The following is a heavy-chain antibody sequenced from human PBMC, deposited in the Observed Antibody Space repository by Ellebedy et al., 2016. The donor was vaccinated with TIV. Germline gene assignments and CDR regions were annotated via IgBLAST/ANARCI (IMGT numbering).Heavy chain of an antibody. D-gene: IGHD3-10*01. J-gene: IGHJ5*02. Sequence: MPGGSLRLSCTVSGGSMSSYYWSWIRQPAGKGLEWIGRIHTSGSTNYSSSLKSRVTMSVDTSKNQFSLKLSSVTAADTAVYYCARDAALRGPWGQGTLVTVSS. CDR3: ARDAALRGP. CDR2: IHTSGST. CDR1: GGSMSSYY. V-gene: IGHV4-4*07.